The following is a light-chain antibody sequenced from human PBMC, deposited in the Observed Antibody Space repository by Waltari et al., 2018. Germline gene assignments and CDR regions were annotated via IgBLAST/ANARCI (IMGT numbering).Light chain of an antibody. CDR3: CSYAGSYTWV. V-gene: IGLV2-14*01. CDR2: DVS. Sequence: QSALTQPASVSGSPGQSITISCTGTSSDVGDYKYVSWYQQHPGKAPKLMIYDVSDRPSGVSNRFSGAKSGNTASLTISGLQTEDEADYYCCSYAGSYTWVFGGGTRLTVL. CDR1: SSDVGDYKY. J-gene: IGLJ3*02.